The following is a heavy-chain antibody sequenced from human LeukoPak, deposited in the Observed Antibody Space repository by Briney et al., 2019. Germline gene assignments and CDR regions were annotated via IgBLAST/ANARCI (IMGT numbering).Heavy chain of an antibody. J-gene: IGHJ3*02. CDR3: ARGPYKYDGSGAFDI. CDR1: GGSISITRYY. D-gene: IGHD3-22*01. Sequence: PSETLSLTCTVSGGSISITRYYWSWIRQPAGKGLEWIGRIYTSGSTNYNPSLKSRVTISVDTSKNQFSLKLTSVTAADTAVYYCARGPYKYDGSGAFDIWGQGTMVTVPS. CDR2: IYTSGST. V-gene: IGHV4-61*02.